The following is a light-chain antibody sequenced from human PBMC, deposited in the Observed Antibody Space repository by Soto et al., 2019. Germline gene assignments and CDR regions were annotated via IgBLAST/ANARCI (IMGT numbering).Light chain of an antibody. CDR2: DAS. CDR3: QQYNTYWT. J-gene: IGKJ1*01. V-gene: IGKV1-5*01. Sequence: DIQMTQFPSALSASVGDRVTITCRASQNVNNWLAWYQHKPGKAPQLLIYDASVLETGVPSRFSGSGSGTEFTLAISGLQSDAFATYSCQQYNTYWTFGPGTKVDIK. CDR1: QNVNNW.